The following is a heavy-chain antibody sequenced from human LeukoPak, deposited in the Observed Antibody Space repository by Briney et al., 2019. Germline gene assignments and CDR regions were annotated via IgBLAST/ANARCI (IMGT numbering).Heavy chain of an antibody. Sequence: GGSLRLSCAASGFTFSSYSMNWVRQAPGKGLEWVSSISSSSSYIYYADSVKGRFTISRDNAKNSLYLQMNSLRAEDTAVYYCARVSGGSCSDYWGQGTLVTVSS. CDR1: GFTFSSYS. D-gene: IGHD1-26*01. J-gene: IGHJ4*02. V-gene: IGHV3-21*01. CDR2: ISSSSSYI. CDR3: ARVSGGSCSDY.